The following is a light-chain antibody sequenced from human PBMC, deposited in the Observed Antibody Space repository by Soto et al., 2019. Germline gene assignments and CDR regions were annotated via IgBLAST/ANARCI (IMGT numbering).Light chain of an antibody. CDR3: QQYNTYST. CDR2: DAS. V-gene: IGKV1-5*01. J-gene: IGKJ1*01. CDR1: QRMTSW. Sequence: DIQLTQSPSTLSASVGDRVTITCRASQRMTSWLAWYQQKPGKAPKVLIYDASSLESGVPSRFSGSGSGTEFTLTISSLQPDDFATYYCQQYNTYSTFGQGTKVDI.